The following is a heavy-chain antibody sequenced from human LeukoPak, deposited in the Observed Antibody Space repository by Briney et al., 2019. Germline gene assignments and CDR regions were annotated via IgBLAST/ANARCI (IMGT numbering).Heavy chain of an antibody. V-gene: IGHV4-59*01. Sequence: SETLSLTCTVSDGSISGYYWNWIRQPPGKGLEWIGYIHYSGSTNYNPSLESRVTISLDTSKNQFSLKLNSVTAADTAVYYCARDYYGSGSYYNHFYGMDVWGQGTTVTVSS. CDR1: DGSISGYY. CDR2: IHYSGST. J-gene: IGHJ6*02. CDR3: ARDYYGSGSYYNHFYGMDV. D-gene: IGHD3-10*01.